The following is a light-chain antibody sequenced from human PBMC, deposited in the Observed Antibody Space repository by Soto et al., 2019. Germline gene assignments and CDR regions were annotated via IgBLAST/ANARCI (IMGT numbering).Light chain of an antibody. CDR1: QSVSNN. V-gene: IGKV3-15*01. CDR2: HAS. CDR3: QQYNNWWT. J-gene: IGKJ1*01. Sequence: EVVMTQSPATLSVSPGERATLSCRASQSVSNNLAWFQQKPGQAPRLLIYHASTRATGIPARFSGSGSGTEFTLIISSLQSEDFAVYYCQQYNNWWTVGQGTKVEIK.